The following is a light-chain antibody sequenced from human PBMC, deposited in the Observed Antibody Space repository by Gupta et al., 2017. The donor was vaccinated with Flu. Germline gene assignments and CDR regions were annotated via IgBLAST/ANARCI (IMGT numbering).Light chain of an antibody. CDR1: QSTSNY. CDR2: NAS. V-gene: IGKV1-39*01. CDR3: QRFYS. Sequence: DIQMTQSPSSLSASLGDRVTITCRTSQSTSNYLNWYQQRPGEAPKLLIYNASSLQSGITSRFSGSGSGTVFTRSSNSLQAEDFETYVCQRFYSFGQGTKLEIK. J-gene: IGKJ2*01.